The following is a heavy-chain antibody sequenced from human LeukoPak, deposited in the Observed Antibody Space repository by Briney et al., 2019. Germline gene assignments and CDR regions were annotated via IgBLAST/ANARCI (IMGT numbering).Heavy chain of an antibody. J-gene: IGHJ4*02. CDR3: ARDHVVGATWLEPPDY. D-gene: IGHD1-26*01. Sequence: ASVKVSCKASGYTFTGYYMHWVRQAPGQGLEWMGWINPNSGGTNYAQKFQGRVTMTRDMSISTAYMELSRLRSDDTAVYYCARDHVVGATWLEPPDYWGQGTLVTVSS. CDR2: INPNSGGT. V-gene: IGHV1-2*02. CDR1: GYTFTGYY.